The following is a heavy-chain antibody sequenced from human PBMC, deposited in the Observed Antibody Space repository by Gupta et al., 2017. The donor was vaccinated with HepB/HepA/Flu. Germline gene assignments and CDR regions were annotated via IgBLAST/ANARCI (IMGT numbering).Heavy chain of an antibody. V-gene: IGHV3-7*01. Sequence: EVQLVESGGGLVPPGGSLRVSCAAYRLPFRAYWMTWVRQSPGKGLEWVASIKEDGSDIDYLDSVKGRFTISRDNARNTLSLQMSNLRVDDTAVYYCASVSRVCYGVVLCYFDPWGQGTQVTVSS. J-gene: IGHJ4*02. CDR3: ASVSRVCYGVVLCYFDP. CDR1: RLPFRAYW. D-gene: IGHD3-16*01. CDR2: IKEDGSDI.